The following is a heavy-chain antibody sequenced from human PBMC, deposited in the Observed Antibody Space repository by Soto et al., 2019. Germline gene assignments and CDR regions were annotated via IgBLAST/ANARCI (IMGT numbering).Heavy chain of an antibody. J-gene: IGHJ4*01. CDR1: GYTLSNYD. CDR2: VNPKTGNT. V-gene: IGHV1-8*01. Sequence: VQLVPSGSEVKKPGASVKVYCKASGYTLSNYDLPWVRQASGQGFEWMGWVNPKTGNTAYAQKFQGRVTMSRDTSVTAAYIEMSSLTSEDTAVYFCARSIYGDLDYCGHGTQVTGSS. CDR3: ARSIYGDLDY. D-gene: IGHD4-17*01.